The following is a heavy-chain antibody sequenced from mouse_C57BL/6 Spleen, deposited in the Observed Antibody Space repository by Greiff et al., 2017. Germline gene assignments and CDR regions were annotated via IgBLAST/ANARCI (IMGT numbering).Heavy chain of an antibody. CDR3: ARGSSGYNY. V-gene: IGHV1-69*01. D-gene: IGHD3-2*02. CDR2: IDPSDSYT. J-gene: IGHJ2*01. Sequence: QVQLQQSGAELVMPGASVKLSCKASGYTFTRYWMHWVKQRPGQGLEWIGEIDPSDSYTNYNQKFKGKSTLTVDKSSSTAYMQLSSLTSEDTAVYYCARGSSGYNYWGQGTTLTVSS. CDR1: GYTFTRYW.